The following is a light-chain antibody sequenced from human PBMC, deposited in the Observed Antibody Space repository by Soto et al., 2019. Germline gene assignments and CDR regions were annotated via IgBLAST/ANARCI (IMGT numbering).Light chain of an antibody. V-gene: IGKV3-20*01. CDR3: QQFVNSPYMYI. Sequence: EIVLTQSPGTLSLSPGEGATLSCRSSQDIGTNYLAWYQQKPGQAPRLLIFGASSRASGVPGRFSGSGSGTDFTLTISRLEPEDYGVYFCQQFVNSPYMYIFGGGTKLEI. CDR1: QDIGTNY. CDR2: GAS. J-gene: IGKJ2*01.